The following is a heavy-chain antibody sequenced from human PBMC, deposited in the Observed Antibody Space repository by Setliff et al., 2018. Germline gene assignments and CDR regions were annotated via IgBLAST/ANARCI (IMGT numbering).Heavy chain of an antibody. D-gene: IGHD6-13*01. CDR3: ARDPQQLVQGFDY. CDR1: GFTFSSYS. CDR2: ISSSSSTI. V-gene: IGHV3-48*04. J-gene: IGHJ4*02. Sequence: GGSLRLSCAASGFTFSSYSMNWVRQAPGKGLEWVSYISSSSSTIYYADSVKGRFTISRDNAKNSLCLQMNSLRAEDTAVYYCARDPQQLVQGFDYWGQGTLVTVSS.